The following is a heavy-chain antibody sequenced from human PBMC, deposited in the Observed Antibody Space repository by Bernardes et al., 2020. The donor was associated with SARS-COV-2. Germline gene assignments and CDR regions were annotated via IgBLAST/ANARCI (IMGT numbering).Heavy chain of an antibody. Sequence: ASMKVSCKASGYTFTNYAISWVRQAPGQGLEWMGWISVYNGKANYAQKFQGRVTMTTDTSTTTAYMELRSLRSDDTAVYYCARCPYYDILAGYYRHPHELDPWGQGTRVTVSS. CDR3: ARCPYYDILAGYYRHPHELDP. CDR1: GYTFTNYA. V-gene: IGHV1-18*01. CDR2: ISVYNGKA. J-gene: IGHJ5*02. D-gene: IGHD3-9*01.